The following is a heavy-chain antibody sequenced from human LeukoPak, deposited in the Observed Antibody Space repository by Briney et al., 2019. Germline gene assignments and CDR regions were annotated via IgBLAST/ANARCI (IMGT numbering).Heavy chain of an antibody. J-gene: IGHJ4*02. Sequence: SETLSLTCAVSGGSISSNYWWSWVRQPPGKGLEWIGEIYHSGSTDYNPSLKSRVTMSLDTSKNQFSLKLSSVTAADTAVYYCARAVISFGAAVAKGFDCWGQGTLVTVSS. V-gene: IGHV4-4*02. D-gene: IGHD3-16*01. CDR1: GGSISSNYW. CDR3: ARAVISFGAAVAKGFDC. CDR2: IYHSGST.